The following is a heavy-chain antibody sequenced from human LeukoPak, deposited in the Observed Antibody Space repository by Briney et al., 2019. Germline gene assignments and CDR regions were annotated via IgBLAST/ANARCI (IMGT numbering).Heavy chain of an antibody. CDR1: GGSMSSYY. Sequence: SETLSLTCTVSGGSMSSYYWSWIRQPPGKGLERIGYIYYSGSTNYNPSLKSRVTISVDTSKNQFSLKLSSVTAADTAVYYCARHGLWYHYDSRGPYEMPRDHYYGMDVWGQGTMVTVSS. J-gene: IGHJ6*02. V-gene: IGHV4-59*08. D-gene: IGHD3-22*01. CDR3: ARHGLWYHYDSRGPYEMPRDHYYGMDV. CDR2: IYYSGST.